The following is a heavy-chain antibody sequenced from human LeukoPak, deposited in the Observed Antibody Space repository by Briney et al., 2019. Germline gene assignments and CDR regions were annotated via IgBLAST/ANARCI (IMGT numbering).Heavy chain of an antibody. CDR3: TSFSIVVVPAAIEDYYYYGMDV. Sequence: GGSLRLSCAASGFTFSGSAMHWVRQASGKGLGWVGRIRSKANSYATAYAASVKGRFTISRDDSKNTAYLQMNSLKTEDTAVYYCTSFSIVVVPAAIEDYYYYGMDVWGQGTTVTVSS. V-gene: IGHV3-73*01. J-gene: IGHJ6*02. D-gene: IGHD2-2*01. CDR1: GFTFSGSA. CDR2: IRSKANSYAT.